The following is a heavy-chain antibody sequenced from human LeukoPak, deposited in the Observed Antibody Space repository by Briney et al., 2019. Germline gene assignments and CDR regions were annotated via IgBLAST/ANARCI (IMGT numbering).Heavy chain of an antibody. Sequence: GGSLRLSCAASGCTFSTYWMQWVRQAPGKGLVWVSHIKSDGSTTRYADSVKGRFTISRDNAKNTLYLQMDSLRAEDTAVYYCTRVFYHDSSDYWGQGSLVTVSS. CDR2: IKSDGSTT. D-gene: IGHD3-22*01. J-gene: IGHJ4*02. CDR3: TRVFYHDSSDY. V-gene: IGHV3-74*01. CDR1: GCTFSTYW.